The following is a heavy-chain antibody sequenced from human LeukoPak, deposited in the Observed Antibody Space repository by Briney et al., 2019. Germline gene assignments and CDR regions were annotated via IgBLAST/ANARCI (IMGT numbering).Heavy chain of an antibody. CDR2: INSGGNA. D-gene: IGHD3-22*01. Sequence: PGGSLRLSCAASGFTFNHYEMNWVRLAPGKGLEWVSVINSGGNAYYADSVKGRFTISRDNSKNMLYLQMNSLRAEDTAVYYCARSQGGTMSLRHFDLWGRGTLVTVSS. V-gene: IGHV3-53*01. J-gene: IGHJ2*01. CDR3: ARSQGGTMSLRHFDL. CDR1: GFTFNHYE.